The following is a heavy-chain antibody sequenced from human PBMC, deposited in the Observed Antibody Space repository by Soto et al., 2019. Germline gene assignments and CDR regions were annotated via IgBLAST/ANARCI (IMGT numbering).Heavy chain of an antibody. CDR1: GGAFNSFA. Sequence: QVQLVQSGAEVKKPGSSVKVSCKASGGAFNSFAITWVRQAPGQGLEWMGAIIPFFSTPNYAQRLQDRITITADESTSTAYMELSSLRSEDTAIYFCARDRVMRGNSYYYGMDVWGQGTTVTVSS. J-gene: IGHJ6*02. D-gene: IGHD2-21*01. V-gene: IGHV1-69*12. CDR3: ARDRVMRGNSYYYGMDV. CDR2: IIPFFSTP.